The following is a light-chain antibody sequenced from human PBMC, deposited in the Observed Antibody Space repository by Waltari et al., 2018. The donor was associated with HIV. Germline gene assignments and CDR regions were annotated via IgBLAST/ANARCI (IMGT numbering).Light chain of an antibody. CDR1: SSNIGDNT. V-gene: IGLV1-44*01. CDR3: ATWDDSLNGHVV. CDR2: NNT. J-gene: IGLJ2*01. Sequence: QSVLTQPPSASGTPGQRVTISCSGSSSNIGDNTVNWYQQLPGTAPKLLIYNNTQRPSGVPDRFSGSKSGTSASLAISGLQSEDEADYYCATWDDSLNGHVVFGGGTKLTVL.